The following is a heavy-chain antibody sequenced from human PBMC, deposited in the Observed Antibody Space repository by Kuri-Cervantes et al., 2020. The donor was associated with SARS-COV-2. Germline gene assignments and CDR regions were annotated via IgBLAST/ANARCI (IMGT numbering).Heavy chain of an antibody. CDR2: ISYDGSNK. J-gene: IGHJ6*03. CDR1: GFTFRSHA. D-gene: IGHD3-3*01. V-gene: IGHV3-30-3*01. CDR3: AKDSIRFLEWLYYMDV. Sequence: GGSLRLSCAASGFTFRSHAMHWVRQAPGKGLEWVALISYDGSNKYYADSVKGRFIISRDNSKNTLYLQMNSLRAEDTAVYYCAKDSIRFLEWLYYMDVWGKGTTVTVSS.